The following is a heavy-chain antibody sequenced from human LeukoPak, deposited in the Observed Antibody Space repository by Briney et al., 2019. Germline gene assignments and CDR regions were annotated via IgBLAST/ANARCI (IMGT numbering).Heavy chain of an antibody. J-gene: IGHJ4*02. CDR3: ARDAYYYDSNGYYTGLPSDY. D-gene: IGHD3-22*01. Sequence: SVKVSCKASGGTFSSYAISWVRQAPGQGLEWMGGIIPIFGTANYAQKFQGRVTITTDESTSTAYMELSSLRSEDTAVYYCARDAYYYDSNGYYTGLPSDYWGQGTLVTVSS. CDR1: GGTFSSYA. V-gene: IGHV1-69*05. CDR2: IIPIFGTA.